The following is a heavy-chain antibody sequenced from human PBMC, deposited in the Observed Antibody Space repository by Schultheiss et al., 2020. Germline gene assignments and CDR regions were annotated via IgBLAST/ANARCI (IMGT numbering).Heavy chain of an antibody. CDR2: ISSSSSYI. CDR1: GFTFSSYA. Sequence: GGSLRLSCAASGFTFSSYAMHWVRQAPGKGLEWVSSISSSSSYIYYADSVKGRFTISRDNAKNSLYLQMNSLRPEDTAVYYCARGISPSGSYPLDYWGQGTLVTVSS. D-gene: IGHD1-26*01. V-gene: IGHV3-21*04. CDR3: ARGISPSGSYPLDY. J-gene: IGHJ4*02.